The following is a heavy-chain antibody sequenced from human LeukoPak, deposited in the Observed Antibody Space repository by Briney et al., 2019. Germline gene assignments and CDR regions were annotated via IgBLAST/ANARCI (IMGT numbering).Heavy chain of an antibody. Sequence: GGSLRLSCAASGFTLSSYSMNWVRQAPGKGPEWVSYISPTGSTIYYADSVRGRFTISRDNAKNSLYLQMNSLRAEDTAVYYCARVFGMVGATSDYWGQGTLVTVSS. CDR1: GFTLSSYS. CDR2: ISPTGSTI. V-gene: IGHV3-48*03. J-gene: IGHJ4*02. D-gene: IGHD1-26*01. CDR3: ARVFGMVGATSDY.